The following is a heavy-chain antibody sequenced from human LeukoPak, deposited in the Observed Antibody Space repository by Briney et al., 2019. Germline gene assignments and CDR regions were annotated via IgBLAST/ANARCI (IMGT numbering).Heavy chain of an antibody. J-gene: IGHJ1*01. Sequence: GGSLRLSCAASGFTFSTLAMSWVRQAPGKGLEWVSVISGSGGRTNYADSVRGRFTISRDNSKNTLYLQMNSLRAEDTAVYYCAKDSIAAAVYAEYFQHWGQGTLVTVSS. CDR2: ISGSGGRT. D-gene: IGHD6-13*01. CDR3: AKDSIAAAVYAEYFQH. CDR1: GFTFSTLA. V-gene: IGHV3-23*01.